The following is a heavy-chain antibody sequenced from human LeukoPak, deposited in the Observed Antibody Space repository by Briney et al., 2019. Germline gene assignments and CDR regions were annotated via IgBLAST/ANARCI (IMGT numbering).Heavy chain of an antibody. Sequence: SETLSLTCAVYGGSFSGYYWSWIRQSPGKGLEWIGEINHSGSTNYNPSLKSRLTISVDTSNNQFSLKLSSVTAADTAVYYCARGSRARYCSGGSCYQTINWFDPWGQGTLVTVSS. J-gene: IGHJ5*02. CDR3: ARGSRARYCSGGSCYQTINWFDP. D-gene: IGHD2-15*01. CDR1: GGSFSGYY. CDR2: INHSGST. V-gene: IGHV4-34*01.